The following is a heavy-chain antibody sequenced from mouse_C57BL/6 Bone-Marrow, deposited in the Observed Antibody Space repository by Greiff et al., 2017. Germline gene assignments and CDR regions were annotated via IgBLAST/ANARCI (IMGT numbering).Heavy chain of an antibody. CDR1: GYTFTSYW. CDR2: IHPNSGST. CDR3: ARGGLRPWFAY. Sequence: QVQLQQSGAELVKPGASVKLSCKASGYTFTSYWMHWVKQRPGQGLEWIGMIHPNSGSTNYNEKFKSKATLTVDKSSSTAYMQLSSLTSGDSAVYYGARGGLRPWFAYWGQGTLVTVSA. J-gene: IGHJ3*01. D-gene: IGHD2-4*01. V-gene: IGHV1-64*01.